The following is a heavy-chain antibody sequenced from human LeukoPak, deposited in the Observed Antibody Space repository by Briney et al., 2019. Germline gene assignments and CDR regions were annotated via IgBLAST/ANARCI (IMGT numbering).Heavy chain of an antibody. D-gene: IGHD2-2*01. V-gene: IGHV4-34*01. Sequence: SETLSLTCGVYGGSFSSYFWTWLRQSPAKGLEWIGEINQSGDTDYNPSLKSRANISIDTSRSHFSLTLSSVTAADTAMYYCARVLGIAVVPGATEDNYFDPWGQGTLVVVSS. CDR3: ARVLGIAVVPGATEDNYFDP. J-gene: IGHJ5*02. CDR2: INQSGDT. CDR1: GGSFSSYF.